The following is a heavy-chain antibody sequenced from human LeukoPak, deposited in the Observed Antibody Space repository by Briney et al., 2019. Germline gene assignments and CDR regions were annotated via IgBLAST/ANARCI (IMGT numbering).Heavy chain of an antibody. CDR2: ISYDGSNK. J-gene: IGHJ4*02. D-gene: IGHD2-21*02. Sequence: GGSLRLSCIASGFSFSGHWMHWVRQAPGKGLEWVAVISYDGSNKYYADSVKGRFTISRDNSKNTLYLQMNSLRAEDTAVYYCARDGVAYCGGDCYSLGYWGQGTLVTVSS. CDR1: GFSFSGHW. CDR3: ARDGVAYCGGDCYSLGY. V-gene: IGHV3-30-3*01.